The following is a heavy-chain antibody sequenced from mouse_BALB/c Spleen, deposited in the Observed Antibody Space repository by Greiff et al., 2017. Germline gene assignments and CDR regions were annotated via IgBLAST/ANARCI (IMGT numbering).Heavy chain of an antibody. V-gene: IGHV5-17*02. CDR1: GFTFSSFG. CDR2: ISSGSSTI. J-gene: IGHJ2*01. CDR3: AREGYYREVFDY. Sequence: EVMLVESGGGLVQPGGSRKLSCAASGFTFSSFGMHWVRQAPEKGLEWVAYISSGSSTIYYADTVKGRFTISRDNPKNTLFLQMTSLRSEDTAMYYCAREGYYREVFDYWGQGTTLTVSS. D-gene: IGHD2-14*01.